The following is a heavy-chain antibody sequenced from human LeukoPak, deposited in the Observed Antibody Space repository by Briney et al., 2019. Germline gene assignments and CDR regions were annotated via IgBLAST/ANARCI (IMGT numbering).Heavy chain of an antibody. D-gene: IGHD6-13*01. CDR2: ISAYNGNT. V-gene: IGHV1-18*04. CDR1: VYTFTSYG. CDR3: ATTGRAAAGTGDY. J-gene: IGHJ4*02. Sequence: ASVNVSCMSSVYTFTSYGISRVRQAPGQGLEWMGWISAYNGNTNYAQTLQDRVTMTTDTYTSTGYMELTSLRSADTAVYYCATTGRAAAGTGDYWGQGTMVTVSS.